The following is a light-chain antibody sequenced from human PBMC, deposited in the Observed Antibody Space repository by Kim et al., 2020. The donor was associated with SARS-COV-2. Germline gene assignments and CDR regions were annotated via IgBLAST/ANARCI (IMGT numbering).Light chain of an antibody. J-gene: IGLJ1*01. Sequence: ASFKRTGSLRSGRSRYAIAWQQQQPETGPRYLMILNRDGSHSKGDGIPVRVSGSSSGAGRSLTIASLQSEDEADYSSQTWRSGIHVFGTESKVTVL. CDR2: LNRDGSH. CDR3: QTWRSGIHV. CDR1: SGRSRYA. V-gene: IGLV4-69*01.